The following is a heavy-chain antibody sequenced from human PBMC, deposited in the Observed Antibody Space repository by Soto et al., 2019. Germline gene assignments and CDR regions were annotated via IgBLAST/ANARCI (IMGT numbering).Heavy chain of an antibody. CDR3: AKYRTVGVATTLDY. CDR1: EFTFSSYA. Sequence: EVPLLESGGGLVQPGGSLRLSCAASEFTFSSYAMSWVRQAPGKGLEWVSAISGNGGTTFYADSVKGRFTISRDNSKNTLFLQMNSLRAEDTAVYYCAKYRTVGVATTLDYWGQGTLVTVSS. J-gene: IGHJ4*02. CDR2: ISGNGGTT. D-gene: IGHD5-12*01. V-gene: IGHV3-23*01.